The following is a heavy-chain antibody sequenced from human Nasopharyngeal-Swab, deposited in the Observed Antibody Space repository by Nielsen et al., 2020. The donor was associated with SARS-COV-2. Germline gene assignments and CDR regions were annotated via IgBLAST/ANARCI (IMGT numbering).Heavy chain of an antibody. CDR1: GGSISSGGYY. V-gene: IGHV4-31*03. J-gene: IGHJ3*02. CDR2: IYYSGST. Sequence: LSLTCTVSGGSISSGGYYWSWIRQHPGKGLEWIGYIYYSGSTYYNPSLKSRVTISVDTSKNQFSLKLSSVTAADTAVYYCARAQSITMIIGAFDIWGQGTMVTVSS. CDR3: ARAQSITMIIGAFDI. D-gene: IGHD3-22*01.